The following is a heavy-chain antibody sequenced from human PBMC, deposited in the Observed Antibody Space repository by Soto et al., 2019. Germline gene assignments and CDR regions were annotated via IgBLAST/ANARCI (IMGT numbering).Heavy chain of an antibody. D-gene: IGHD3-22*01. CDR1: GFTFSDYY. V-gene: IGHV3-11*01. Sequence: LRLSCAASGFTFSDYYMSWIRQAPGKGLEWVSYISSSGSTIYYADSVKGRFTISRDNAKNSLYLQMNSLRAEDTAVYYCAREGALTYYYDSSGPSNDYWGQGTLVTVSS. CDR3: AREGALTYYYDSSGPSNDY. J-gene: IGHJ4*02. CDR2: ISSSGSTI.